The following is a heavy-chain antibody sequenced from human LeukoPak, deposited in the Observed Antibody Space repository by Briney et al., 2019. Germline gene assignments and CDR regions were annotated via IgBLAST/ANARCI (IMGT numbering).Heavy chain of an antibody. CDR3: ARSVAAAPYYLDY. CDR2: IYTSGST. CDR1: GGSISSDC. D-gene: IGHD6-13*01. Sequence: SETLSLTCTVSGGSISSDCWTWIRQPAGKGLEWIGRIYTSGSTNYNPSLKSRVTMSVGTSKNQFSLKLNSVTAADTAVYYCARSVAAAPYYLDYWGQGTLVTVSS. J-gene: IGHJ4*02. V-gene: IGHV4-4*07.